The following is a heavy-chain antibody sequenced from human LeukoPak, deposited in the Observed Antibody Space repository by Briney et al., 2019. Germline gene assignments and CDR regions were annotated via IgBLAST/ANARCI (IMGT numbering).Heavy chain of an antibody. Sequence: PGGSLRLSCAASGFTFSSYWMSWVRQAPGKGLEWVANIKQDGSEKYYVDSVKGRLTISRDNAKNSLYLQMNSLRAEDTAVYYCARDTTYYDFWSGYSNFDYWGQGTLVTLSS. V-gene: IGHV3-7*01. J-gene: IGHJ4*02. D-gene: IGHD3-3*01. CDR3: ARDTTYYDFWSGYSNFDY. CDR1: GFTFSSYW. CDR2: IKQDGSEK.